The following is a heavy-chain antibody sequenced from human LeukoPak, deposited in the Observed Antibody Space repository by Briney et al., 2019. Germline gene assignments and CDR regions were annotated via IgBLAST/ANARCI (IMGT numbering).Heavy chain of an antibody. CDR2: IWYDGSNK. J-gene: IGHJ3*02. V-gene: IGHV3-33*01. D-gene: IGHD3-10*01. Sequence: GRSLRLSCAASGFTFSSYGMHWVRQAPGKGLEWVAVIWYDGSNKYYADSVKGRFTISRDNSKHTLYLQMNSLRAEDTAVYYCARERGIGRAFDIWGQGTMVTVSS. CDR1: GFTFSSYG. CDR3: ARERGIGRAFDI.